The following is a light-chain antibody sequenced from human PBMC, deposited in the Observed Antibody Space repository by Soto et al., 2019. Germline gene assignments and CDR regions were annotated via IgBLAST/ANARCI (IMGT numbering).Light chain of an antibody. J-gene: IGKJ5*01. Sequence: EIVLTQSPGTLSLSPGDRATLSCRASQSVSSSYLAWYQQKPGQAPGLLIYDTSNRATGIPARFSGSGSGTDFTLTISGLEPADLGVYYCQQRHNWPITFGQGTRLEIK. CDR2: DTS. V-gene: IGKV3D-20*02. CDR1: QSVSSSY. CDR3: QQRHNWPIT.